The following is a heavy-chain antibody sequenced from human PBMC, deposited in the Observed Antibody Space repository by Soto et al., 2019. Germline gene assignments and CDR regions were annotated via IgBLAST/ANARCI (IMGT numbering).Heavy chain of an antibody. CDR1: GITFTDYA. CDR2: ITRGADRT. J-gene: IGHJ3*02. D-gene: IGHD4-17*01. Sequence: EVQLLESGGGLVQPGGSRRLSCVASGITFTDYAMAWVRQTPDKGLEWVSGITRGADRTYYADSVKGRFTISRDNSENTLFLQMDSLRVDDTDTYYCVGDYGGLEGFDMWGQGAMLIVSS. CDR3: VGDYGGLEGFDM. V-gene: IGHV3-23*01.